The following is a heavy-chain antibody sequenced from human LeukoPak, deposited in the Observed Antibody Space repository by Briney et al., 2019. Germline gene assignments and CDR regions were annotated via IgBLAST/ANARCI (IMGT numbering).Heavy chain of an antibody. CDR3: ARRGYCSSTSCYRLYYYMDV. D-gene: IGHD2-2*01. Sequence: SETLSLTCTVSGGSISSYYWSWIRQPAGKGLEWIGRIYTSGSTNYNPSLKSRVTMSVDTSKNQFSLKLSSVTAADTAVYYCARRGYCSSTSCYRLYYYMDVWGKGTTVTISS. V-gene: IGHV4-4*07. CDR2: IYTSGST. CDR1: GGSISSYY. J-gene: IGHJ6*03.